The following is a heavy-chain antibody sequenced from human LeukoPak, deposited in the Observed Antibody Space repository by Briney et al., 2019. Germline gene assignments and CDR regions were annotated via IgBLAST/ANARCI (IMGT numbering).Heavy chain of an antibody. V-gene: IGHV1-18*01. CDR2: ISAYNGNT. J-gene: IGHJ6*03. Sequence: ASVKVSCKASGYTFTSYGISWVRQAPGQGLEWMGWISAYNGNTNYAQKLQGRVTMTTDTSTSTTYMELRNLRSDDTAVYYCARDRGYYYGSGYYMDVWGKGTTVTISS. D-gene: IGHD3-10*01. CDR1: GYTFTSYG. CDR3: ARDRGYYYGSGYYMDV.